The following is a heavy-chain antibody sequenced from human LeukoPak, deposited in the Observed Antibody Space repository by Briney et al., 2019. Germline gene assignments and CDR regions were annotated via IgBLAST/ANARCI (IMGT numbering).Heavy chain of an antibody. D-gene: IGHD3-3*01. CDR1: GYTFTSYY. CDR2: INPSGGST. V-gene: IGHV1-46*01. J-gene: IGHJ5*02. Sequence: ASVKVSCKASGYTFTSYYMHWVRQAPGQGLEWMGIINPSGGSTSYAQKFQGRVTITADESTSTAYMELSSLRSEDTAVYYCASSGGDFWSGYYSPWGQGTLVTVSS. CDR3: ASSGGDFWSGYYSP.